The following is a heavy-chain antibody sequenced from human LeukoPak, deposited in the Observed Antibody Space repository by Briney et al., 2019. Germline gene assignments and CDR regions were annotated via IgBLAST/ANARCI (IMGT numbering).Heavy chain of an antibody. J-gene: IGHJ4*02. Sequence: SVKVSCKASGGTFSSYAISWVRQAPGQGLEWMGSIIPIFGIANYAQKFQGRVTITADKSTSTAYMELSSLRSEDTAVYYCARDFDYGDYGGYFDYWGQGTLVTVSS. V-gene: IGHV1-69*04. CDR3: ARDFDYGDYGGYFDY. D-gene: IGHD4-17*01. CDR1: GGTFSSYA. CDR2: IIPIFGIA.